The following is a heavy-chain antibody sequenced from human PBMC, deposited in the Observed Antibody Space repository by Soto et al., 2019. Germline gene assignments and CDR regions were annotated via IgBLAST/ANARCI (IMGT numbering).Heavy chain of an antibody. D-gene: IGHD6-19*01. CDR3: ARDRGAVAA. J-gene: IGHJ5*02. Sequence: EVQLVESGGGLVQPGGSLRISCTASGFSLGDYEMNWVRQAPGQGLQWVSYINGRGTSTYYADSVGGRFTISRDNAKNSLFLQMSSLRVEDTGVYYCARDRGAVAAWGQGTQVTVSS. V-gene: IGHV3-48*03. CDR1: GFSLGDYE. CDR2: INGRGTST.